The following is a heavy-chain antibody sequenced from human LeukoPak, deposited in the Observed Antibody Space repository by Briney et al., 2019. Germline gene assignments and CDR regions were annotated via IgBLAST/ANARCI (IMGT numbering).Heavy chain of an antibody. CDR1: GFTFSSYD. V-gene: IGHV3-13*01. CDR3: ARESRDELPSSGDAFDI. Sequence: GGSLRLSCAASGFTFSSYDMHWVRQATGKGLEWVSAIGTAGDTYYPGSVKGRFTISRENAKNSLYLQMNSLRAGDTAVYYCARESRDELPSSGDAFDIWGQGTMVTVSS. CDR2: IGTAGDT. D-gene: IGHD1-7*01. J-gene: IGHJ3*02.